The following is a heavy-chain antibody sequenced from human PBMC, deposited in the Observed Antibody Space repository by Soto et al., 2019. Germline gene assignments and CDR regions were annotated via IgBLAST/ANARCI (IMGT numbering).Heavy chain of an antibody. J-gene: IGHJ6*02. CDR2: IHAGGTT. V-gene: IGHV3-53*01. CDR1: GFTVSTNY. CDR3: ARVVEQLAQRYYYYYGMDV. D-gene: IGHD6-6*01. Sequence: VGSLRLSCAASGFTVSTNYMSWVRQAPGKGLEWVSVIHAGGTTSYADSVKGRFTISRDNAKNTLYLQMNSLRAEDTAVYYCARVVEQLAQRYYYYYGMDVWGQGTTVTVSS.